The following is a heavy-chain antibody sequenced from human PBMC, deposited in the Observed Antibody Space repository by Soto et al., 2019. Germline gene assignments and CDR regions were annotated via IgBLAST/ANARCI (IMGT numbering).Heavy chain of an antibody. CDR2: INPNSGGT. CDR3: VIRAGTTYRSGGLGRAFDI. D-gene: IGHD1-1*01. J-gene: IGHJ3*02. CDR1: GYTFTGYY. V-gene: IGHV1-2*04. Sequence: GASVEVSCKASGYTFTGYYMHWVRQATGKELEWMGWINPNSGGTNYAQKFQGWVTMTRDTSISTAYMELSRLRSDDTAVYYCVIRAGTTYRSGGLGRAFDIWGQGTMVTVSS.